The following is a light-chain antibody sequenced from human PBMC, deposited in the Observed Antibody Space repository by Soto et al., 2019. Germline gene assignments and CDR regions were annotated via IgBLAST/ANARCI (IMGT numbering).Light chain of an antibody. CDR2: KAS. CDR1: QSISSW. V-gene: IGKV1-5*03. Sequence: DIQMTQSPSTLSASVGDRVTITCRASQSISSWLAWYQQKPGKAPKLLIYKASSLESGVPSRFSGRGSGTEFTLTISSLQPDDFATYSCQQYNSYWLTFGGGTKVEI. CDR3: QQYNSYWLT. J-gene: IGKJ4*01.